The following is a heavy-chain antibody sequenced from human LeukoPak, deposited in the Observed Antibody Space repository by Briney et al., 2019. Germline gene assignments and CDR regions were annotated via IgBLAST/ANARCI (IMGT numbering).Heavy chain of an antibody. CDR2: IYHSGST. Sequence: SETLSLTCAVSGGSISSSNWWSWVRQPPGKGLEWIGEIYHSGSTNYNPSLKSRVTISVDKSKNQFSLKLSSVTAADTAVYYCAKRLKFTFSIAAAGGYAFDIWGQGTMVTVSS. CDR1: GGSISSSNW. D-gene: IGHD6-13*01. V-gene: IGHV4-4*02. J-gene: IGHJ3*02. CDR3: AKRLKFTFSIAAAGGYAFDI.